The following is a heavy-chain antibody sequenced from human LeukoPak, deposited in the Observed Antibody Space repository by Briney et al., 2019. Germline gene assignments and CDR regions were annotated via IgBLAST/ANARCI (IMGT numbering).Heavy chain of an antibody. CDR3: ARDRLEAVTDDDYFDY. CDR2: IWYDGSNK. J-gene: IGHJ4*02. V-gene: IGHV3-33*08. Sequence: GGSLRLSCAASGFTFSNYWMSWVRQAPGKGPEWVALIWYDGSNKYYGESVKGRFTISRDNSKNTVYLQMNSLRAEDTGVYYCARDRLEAVTDDDYFDYWGQGTLVTVSS. D-gene: IGHD2-21*02. CDR1: GFTFSNYW.